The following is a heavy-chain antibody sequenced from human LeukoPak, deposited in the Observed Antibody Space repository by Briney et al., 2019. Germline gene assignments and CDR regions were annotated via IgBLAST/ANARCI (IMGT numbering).Heavy chain of an antibody. CDR3: ARGAVPGVVVPAATNWFDP. CDR1: GYTFTSYD. Sequence: ASVKVSCKASGYTFTSYDINWVRQATGQGLEWMGWMNPNSGNTGYAQKFQGRVTMTRSTSISTAYMELSSLRSEDTAVYYCARGAVPGVVVPAATNWFDPWGQGTLVTVSS. CDR2: MNPNSGNT. D-gene: IGHD2-2*01. J-gene: IGHJ5*02. V-gene: IGHV1-8*01.